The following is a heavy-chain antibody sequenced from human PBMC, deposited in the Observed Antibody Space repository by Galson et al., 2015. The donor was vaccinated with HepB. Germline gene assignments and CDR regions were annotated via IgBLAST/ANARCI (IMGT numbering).Heavy chain of an antibody. CDR3: AGSTSTYYYYGMDV. V-gene: IGHV1-3*01. CDR1: GYTFTSYA. Sequence: SVKVSCKASGYTFTSYAMHWVRQAPGQRLEWMGWINAGNGNTKYSQKFQGRVTITRDTSASTAYMELSSLRSEDTAVYYCAGSTSTYYYYGMDVWGQGTTVTVSS. D-gene: IGHD2-2*01. J-gene: IGHJ6*02. CDR2: INAGNGNT.